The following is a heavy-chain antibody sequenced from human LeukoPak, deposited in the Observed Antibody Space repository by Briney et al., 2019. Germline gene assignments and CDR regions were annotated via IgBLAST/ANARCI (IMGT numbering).Heavy chain of an antibody. J-gene: IGHJ6*02. Sequence: GGSLRPSCAASGFTFSSYGMHWVRQAPGKGLEWVAFIRYDGSNKYYADSVKGRFTISRDNSKNTLYLQMNSLRAEDTAVYYCAKDVRYFDQWYYYGMDVWGQGTTVTVSS. CDR1: GFTFSSYG. V-gene: IGHV3-30*02. CDR3: AKDVRYFDQWYYYGMDV. D-gene: IGHD3-9*01. CDR2: IRYDGSNK.